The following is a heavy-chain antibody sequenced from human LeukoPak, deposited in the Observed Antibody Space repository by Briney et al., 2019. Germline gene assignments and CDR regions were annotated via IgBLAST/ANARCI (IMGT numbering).Heavy chain of an antibody. J-gene: IGHJ6*03. CDR1: GYTFTGYY. CDR3: ASRKNYDILTGYSYYYYMDV. V-gene: IGHV1-2*02. D-gene: IGHD3-9*01. Sequence: ASVKVSCKASGYTFTGYYMHWVRQAPGQGLEWMGWINPNSGGTNYAQKFQGRVTITADESTSTAYMELSSLRSEDTAVYYCASRKNYDILTGYSYYYYMDVWGKGTTVTISS. CDR2: INPNSGGT.